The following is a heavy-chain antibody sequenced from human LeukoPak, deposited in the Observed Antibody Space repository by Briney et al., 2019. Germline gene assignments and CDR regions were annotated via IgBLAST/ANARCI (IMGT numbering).Heavy chain of an antibody. Sequence: GGSLRLSCAASGFTFSTYWMSWDRQAPGKGLEWVANIKQDGSEKYYVDSVKGQFTISRENAKSSLYLQMNSLRAEDTAVYYCARVEGTTWYNFWGQGTLVTVSS. CDR1: GFTFSTYW. D-gene: IGHD1-1*01. V-gene: IGHV3-7*05. CDR2: IKQDGSEK. J-gene: IGHJ4*02. CDR3: ARVEGTTWYNF.